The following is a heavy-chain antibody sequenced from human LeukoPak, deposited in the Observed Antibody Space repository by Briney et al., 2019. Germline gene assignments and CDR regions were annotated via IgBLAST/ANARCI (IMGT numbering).Heavy chain of an antibody. V-gene: IGHV1-46*01. CDR2: INPSGGGT. CDR3: ARGQRDYGDY. Sequence: GASVKVSCKASGYTFTSYYMHWVRQAPGQGLEWMGIINPSGGGTHYAQKFQGRVTMTRDTSTSTVYMELSSLRSDDTAVYYCARGQRDYGDYWGQGTLVTVSS. CDR1: GYTFTSYY. J-gene: IGHJ4*02.